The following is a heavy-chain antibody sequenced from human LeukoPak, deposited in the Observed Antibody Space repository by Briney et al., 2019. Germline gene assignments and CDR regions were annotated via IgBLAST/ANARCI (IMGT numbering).Heavy chain of an antibody. V-gene: IGHV3-43*01. CDR3: GKGPRRCTGCDGFDI. D-gene: IGHD1-14*01. J-gene: IGHJ3*02. Sequence: GGSLRLSCAASGFTFDDYSMHWVRQVPGKGLEWVSIISWDDNTEYYADSVKGRFTVSRDNSKTSLYLQMNSLRTEDTALYYCGKGPRRCTGCDGFDILGQGTMVTVSS. CDR1: GFTFDDYS. CDR2: ISWDDNTE.